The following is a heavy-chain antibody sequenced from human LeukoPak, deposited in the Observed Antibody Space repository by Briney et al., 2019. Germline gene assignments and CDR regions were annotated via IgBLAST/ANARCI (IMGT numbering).Heavy chain of an antibody. CDR2: INPNSGGT. Sequence: GASVKVSCKASGYTFTGYYMHWVRQAPGQGLEWMGWINPNSGGTNYAQKFQGRVTMTRDTSISTAYMELSRLGSDVTAVYYCARDVQGQRLKDYWGQGTLVTVSS. V-gene: IGHV1-2*02. CDR1: GYTFTGYY. CDR3: ARDVQGQRLKDY. D-gene: IGHD6-25*01. J-gene: IGHJ4*02.